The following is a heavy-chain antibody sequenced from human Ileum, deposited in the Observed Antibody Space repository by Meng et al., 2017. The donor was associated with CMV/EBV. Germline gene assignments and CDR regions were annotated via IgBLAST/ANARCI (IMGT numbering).Heavy chain of an antibody. V-gene: IGHV1-18*01. Sequence: RQAPGQGLEWMGWISAYNGNTNYAQKLQGRVTMTTDTSTSTAYMELRNLRSDDTAVYYCARSSLSRGEGTYYDILTGYFDGSNWFDPWGQGTLVTVSS. CDR2: ISAYNGNT. D-gene: IGHD3-9*01. J-gene: IGHJ5*02. CDR3: ARSSLSRGEGTYYDILTGYFDGSNWFDP.